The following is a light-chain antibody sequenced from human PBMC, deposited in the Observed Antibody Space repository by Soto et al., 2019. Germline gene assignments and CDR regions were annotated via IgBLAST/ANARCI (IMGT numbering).Light chain of an antibody. CDR1: SSNIGAGYD. CDR3: QSYDSSLSGSVV. V-gene: IGLV1-40*01. J-gene: IGLJ2*01. Sequence: QSVLTQPPSVSGAPGQMVTISCTGSSSNIGAGYDIHWYQQLPGTAPKLLIYGNINRPSGVPDRFSGSKSGTSASLAITGLQAEDEADYYCQSYDSSLSGSVVFGGGTKLTVL. CDR2: GNI.